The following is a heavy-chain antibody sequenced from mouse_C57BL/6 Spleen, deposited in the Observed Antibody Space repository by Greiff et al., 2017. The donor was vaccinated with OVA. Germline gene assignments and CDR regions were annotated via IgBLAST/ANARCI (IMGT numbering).Heavy chain of an antibody. CDR1: GYTFTSYW. CDR2: IYPGSGST. V-gene: IGHV1-55*01. Sequence: QVQLQQSGAELVKPGASVKMSCKASGYTFTSYWITWVKQRPGQGLEWIGDIYPGSGSTNYNEKFKSKATLTVDTSSSTAYMQLSSLTSEDSAVYYCARGRIYYDYDGDFDYWGQGTTLTVSS. CDR3: ARGRIYYDYDGDFDY. J-gene: IGHJ2*01. D-gene: IGHD2-4*01.